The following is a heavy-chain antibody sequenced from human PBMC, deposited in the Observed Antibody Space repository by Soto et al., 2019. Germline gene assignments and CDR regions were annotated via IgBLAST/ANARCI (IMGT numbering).Heavy chain of an antibody. J-gene: IGHJ4*02. CDR2: IMPDGSEK. CDR3: ARDGGTLGFDY. Sequence: GGSPRLSCAASGVSFSTSWMTWVRQAPGKGLEWVAKIMPDGSEKYYVDSVKGRFTISRDNAKNSLFLQMNSLRGDDTAVYYCARDGGTLGFDYWGKGTLVTVSS. D-gene: IGHD3-3*01. CDR1: GVSFSTSW. V-gene: IGHV3-7*01.